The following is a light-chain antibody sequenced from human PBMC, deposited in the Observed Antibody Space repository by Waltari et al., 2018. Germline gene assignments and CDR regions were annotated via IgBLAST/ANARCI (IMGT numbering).Light chain of an antibody. CDR3: QQYNNWPWT. Sequence: EVLMTQSPAPLSVSPGEGVTLSCRASQRVDNNLAWYQQKNGQAPRLLIYGASTRATGVPASLSGSASGTEFTLTISNLQSADFAVYFCQQYNNWPWTFGQGTRVEI. CDR2: GAS. CDR1: QRVDNN. J-gene: IGKJ1*01. V-gene: IGKV3-15*01.